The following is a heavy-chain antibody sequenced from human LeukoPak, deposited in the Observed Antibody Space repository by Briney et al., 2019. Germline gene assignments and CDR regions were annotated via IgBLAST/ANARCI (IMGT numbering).Heavy chain of an antibody. J-gene: IGHJ4*02. CDR1: GGSFSGYH. Sequence: TSETLSLTCAVHGGSFSGYHWNWLRQSPGKGLEWIGEINDRGHTNYNPSLESRVTISVDTSKKQFSLKLNSVTAADTAVYYCARDPTTVVTTPYYFDFWGQGTLVTVSS. CDR2: INDRGHT. D-gene: IGHD4-23*01. CDR3: ARDPTTVVTTPYYFDF. V-gene: IGHV4-34*01.